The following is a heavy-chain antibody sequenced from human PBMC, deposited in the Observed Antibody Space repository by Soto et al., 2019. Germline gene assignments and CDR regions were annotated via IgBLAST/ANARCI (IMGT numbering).Heavy chain of an antibody. CDR3: AGDRVGRAAPGYDY. V-gene: IGHV1-18*01. J-gene: IGHJ4*02. CDR2: ISAYNGNT. CDR1: GYTFTSYG. Sequence: SVKVCCRASGYTFTSYGISWVREAPGRGPEWMVWISAYNGNTNYAQKLQGRVTMTTDTSTSTAYMELRSLRSADTAAFYRAGDRVGRAAPGYDYWRQETLVAISS. D-gene: IGHD2-15*01.